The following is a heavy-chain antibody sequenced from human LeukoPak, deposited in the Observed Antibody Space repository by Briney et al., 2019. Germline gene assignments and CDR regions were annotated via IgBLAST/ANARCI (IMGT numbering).Heavy chain of an antibody. CDR1: GFPFISYA. CDR2: IGSDGKT. J-gene: IGHJ6*02. Sequence: PGGSLRLSCEASGFPFISYAMTWVRQAPGKGLEWVSSIGSDGKTHYSESVKGRFVISRDNFGGMVFLQLNSLRVKDTALYYCARDLHYYVVMDVWGQGTTVTVSS. D-gene: IGHD3-10*02. V-gene: IGHV3-23*01. CDR3: ARDLHYYVVMDV.